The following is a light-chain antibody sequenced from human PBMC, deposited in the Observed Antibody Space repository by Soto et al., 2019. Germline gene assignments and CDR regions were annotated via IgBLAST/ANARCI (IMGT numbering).Light chain of an antibody. CDR2: GAS. V-gene: IGKV3-20*01. CDR1: QSISSSF. Sequence: EIVLTQSPGTLSLSPGERATLSCRASQSISSSFLAWYQQKPGQAPRLLIYGASSRATGIPDRFSSSGSGTDFTLTISRLEPEDFAVYYCQQYGSSSVTFGQGTKVEIK. J-gene: IGKJ1*01. CDR3: QQYGSSSVT.